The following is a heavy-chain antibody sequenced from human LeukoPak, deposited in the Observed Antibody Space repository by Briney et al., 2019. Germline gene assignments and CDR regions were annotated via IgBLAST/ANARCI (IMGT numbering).Heavy chain of an antibody. CDR3: ARGDLYYYDSSGYYLH. Sequence: SQTLSLTCTVSGGSISSGDYYWSWIRQPPGKGLEWNGYIYYSGSTYYNPSLKSRVTISVDTSKNQFSLKLSSATAADTAVYYCARGDLYYYDSSGYYLHWGQGTLVTVSS. V-gene: IGHV4-30-4*08. J-gene: IGHJ4*02. CDR2: IYYSGST. CDR1: GGSISSGDYY. D-gene: IGHD3-22*01.